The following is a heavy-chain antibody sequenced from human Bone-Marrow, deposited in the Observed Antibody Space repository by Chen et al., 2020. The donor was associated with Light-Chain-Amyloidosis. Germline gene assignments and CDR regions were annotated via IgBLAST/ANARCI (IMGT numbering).Heavy chain of an antibody. D-gene: IGHD4-17*01. J-gene: IGHJ4*02. Sequence: QVQLVQSGAEVKKPGASVKISCKASGYIFTKYYMHWVRQAPGEGFEWMGIINPISGSASYAEKFEGRVTMTRDTSTSTFYMELSSLKSEDTAVYYCARMMTTVTTTDYWGQEALVTVSS. CDR3: ARMMTTVTTTDY. CDR1: GYIFTKYY. CDR2: INPISGSA. V-gene: IGHV1-46*01.